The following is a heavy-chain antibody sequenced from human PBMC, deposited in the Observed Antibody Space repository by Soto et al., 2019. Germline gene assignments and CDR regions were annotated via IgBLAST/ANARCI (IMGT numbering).Heavy chain of an antibody. J-gene: IGHJ3*02. CDR1: GFTFSRYW. Sequence: EVQLVESGGGLVQPGGSLRLSGAASGFTFSRYWIHWVRQAPGKGLVWVSRIDSDGSSAIYADSVKGRFTISRDNAKNTLYLQMNSLRAEDTAVYYCARGGDYHGYDIWGQGTMVTVSS. V-gene: IGHV3-74*01. CDR2: IDSDGSSA. D-gene: IGHD2-21*02. CDR3: ARGGDYHGYDI.